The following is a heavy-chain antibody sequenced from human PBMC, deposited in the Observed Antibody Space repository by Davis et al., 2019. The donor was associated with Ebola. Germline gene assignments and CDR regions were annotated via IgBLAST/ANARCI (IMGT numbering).Heavy chain of an antibody. J-gene: IGHJ4*02. V-gene: IGHV1-2*02. Sequence: ASVKVSCKASGYTFSAYYMHWVRQAPGQGLEWMGWINPNSGDTNYAQKFQGRVTMTRDTSINTAYMELSRLRSDDTAVYYCARDELGRFDYWGQGTLVTVSS. CDR3: ARDELGRFDY. CDR2: INPNSGDT. CDR1: GYTFSAYY. D-gene: IGHD6-6*01.